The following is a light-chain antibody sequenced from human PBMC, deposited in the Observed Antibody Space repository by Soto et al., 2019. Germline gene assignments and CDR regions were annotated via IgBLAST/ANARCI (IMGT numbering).Light chain of an antibody. V-gene: IGLV2-8*01. CDR3: SSYAGSHNLV. J-gene: IGLJ2*01. CDR2: EVN. CDR1: SSDVGGYNF. Sequence: QSALTQPPSASGSPGQSVTISCSGTSSDVGGYNFVSWYQQDPDRAPKLIIYEVNKRPSGVPDRFSGSKSDNTASLTVSGLQAEDEADYYCSSYAGSHNLVFGGGTKLTVL.